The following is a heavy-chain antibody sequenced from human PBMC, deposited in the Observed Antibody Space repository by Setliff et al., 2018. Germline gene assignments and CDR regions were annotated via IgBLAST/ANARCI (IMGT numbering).Heavy chain of an antibody. CDR3: ARGRDFWSGYLVY. J-gene: IGHJ4*02. Sequence: ASVKVSCKASGYTFTGYYMHWVRQAPGQGLEWMGWINPNSGGTNYAQKFQGGVTMTRDTSISTAYMELSRLRSDDTAVYYCARGRDFWSGYLVYWGQGTLVTVSS. CDR1: GYTFTGYY. D-gene: IGHD3-3*01. V-gene: IGHV1-2*02. CDR2: INPNSGGT.